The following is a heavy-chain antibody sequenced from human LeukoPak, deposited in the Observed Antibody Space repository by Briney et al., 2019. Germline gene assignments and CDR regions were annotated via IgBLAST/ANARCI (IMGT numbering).Heavy chain of an antibody. J-gene: IGHJ3*02. Sequence: ASVKVSCKASGYTFTSYGISWVRRAPGQGLEWMGWISAYNGNTNYAQKLQGRVTMTTDTSTSTAYMELRSLRSDDTAVYYCARVYYDFWSGYEYDVFDIWGQGTMVTVSS. CDR1: GYTFTSYG. D-gene: IGHD3-3*01. V-gene: IGHV1-18*01. CDR3: ARVYYDFWSGYEYDVFDI. CDR2: ISAYNGNT.